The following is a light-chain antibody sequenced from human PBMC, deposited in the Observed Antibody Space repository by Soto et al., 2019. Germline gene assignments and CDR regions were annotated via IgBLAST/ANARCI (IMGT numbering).Light chain of an antibody. J-gene: IGLJ2*01. CDR1: NIGSKS. V-gene: IGLV3-21*04. CDR3: QVWDSSSDHPGV. CDR2: YDS. Sequence: SYELTQPPSVSVAPGKTARITCGGSNIGSKSVHWYQQKPGQAPVLVIYYDSDRPSGIPERFSGSNSGNTATLTISRVEAGDKADYYCQVWDSSSDHPGVFGGGTKLTVL.